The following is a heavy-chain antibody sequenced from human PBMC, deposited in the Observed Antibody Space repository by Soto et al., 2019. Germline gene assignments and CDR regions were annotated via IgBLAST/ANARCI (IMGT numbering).Heavy chain of an antibody. CDR3: ARGGVNYYDSSGYLPLDY. D-gene: IGHD3-22*01. CDR2: IYYSGST. Sequence: SETLSLTCTVSGGSISSGGYYWSWIRQHPGKGLEWIGYIYYSGSTYYNPSLKSRVTISVDTSKNQFSLKLSSVTAADTAVYYCARGGVNYYDSSGYLPLDYWGQGTLVTVSS. CDR1: GGSISSGGYY. J-gene: IGHJ4*02. V-gene: IGHV4-31*03.